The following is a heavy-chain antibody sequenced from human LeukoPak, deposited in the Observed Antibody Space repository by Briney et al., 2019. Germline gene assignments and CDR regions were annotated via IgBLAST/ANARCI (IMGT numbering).Heavy chain of an antibody. CDR2: IWPDDSDT. Sequence: GESLKISCKASGYNFTNHWIGWVRQRPGKGLEWMGIIWPDDSDTRYSPSFQGLVSMSVDTSISTAYLQWRSLEASDTALYFCVRHSEVPFVYWRQGTLVTVSS. V-gene: IGHV5-51*01. J-gene: IGHJ4*02. CDR1: GYNFTNHW. CDR3: VRHSEVPFVY.